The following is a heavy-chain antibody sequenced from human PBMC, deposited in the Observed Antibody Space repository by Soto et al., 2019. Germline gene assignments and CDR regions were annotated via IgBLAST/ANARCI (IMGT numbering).Heavy chain of an antibody. J-gene: IGHJ2*01. CDR2: IWYDGSDK. V-gene: IGHV3-33*03. CDR3: GEHRDLHSFPTRRSSDL. D-gene: IGHD1-1*01. Sequence: GKGLEWLAVIWYDGSDKYYAVSVKGRFTISRNNSKNTLYLQMNSLRAEDTAVYYFGEHRDLHSFPTRRSSDL.